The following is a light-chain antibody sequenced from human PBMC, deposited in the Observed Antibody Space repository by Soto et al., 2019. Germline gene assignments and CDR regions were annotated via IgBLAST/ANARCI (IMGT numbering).Light chain of an antibody. V-gene: IGKV3-20*01. Sequence: EIVLTQSPGTLSLSPGERATLSCRASQSVGSNYLAWYQQKPGQAPRLLIYGASSRATGIPDRFSGSGSGTDFTLTISRLEPEDFAVYYCQQYGSSKTFGQGTKLEVK. CDR1: QSVGSNY. CDR2: GAS. J-gene: IGKJ2*01. CDR3: QQYGSSKT.